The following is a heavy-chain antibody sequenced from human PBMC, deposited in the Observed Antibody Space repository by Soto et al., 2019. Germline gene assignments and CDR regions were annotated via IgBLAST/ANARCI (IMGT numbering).Heavy chain of an antibody. CDR1: GGSISSGGYY. Sequence: PSETLSLTCTVSGGSISSGGYYWSWIRQHPGKGLEWIGYIYYSGSTYYNPSLKSRVTISVDTSKNQFSLKLSSVTAADTAVYYCARGLNGYLYYFDYWGQGTLVTVSS. CDR2: IYYSGST. J-gene: IGHJ4*02. V-gene: IGHV4-31*03. CDR3: ARGLNGYLYYFDY. D-gene: IGHD5-18*01.